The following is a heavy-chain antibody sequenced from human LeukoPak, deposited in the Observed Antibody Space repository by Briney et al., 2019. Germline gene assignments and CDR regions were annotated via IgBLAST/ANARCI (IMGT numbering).Heavy chain of an antibody. J-gene: IGHJ6*02. CDR2: ISYDGSNK. D-gene: IGHD4-17*01. Sequence: GGSLRLSCAASGFTFSSYAMHWVRQAPGKGLEWVAVISYDGSNKYYADSVKGRFTISRDNSKNTLYLQMNSLRAEDTAVYYCARVYGDYEDYYYYYYCMDVWGQGTTVTVSS. CDR3: ARVYGDYEDYYYYYYCMDV. CDR1: GFTFSSYA. V-gene: IGHV3-30-3*01.